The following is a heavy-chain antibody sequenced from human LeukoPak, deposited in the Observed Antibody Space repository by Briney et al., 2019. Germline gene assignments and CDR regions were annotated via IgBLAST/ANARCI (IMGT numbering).Heavy chain of an antibody. D-gene: IGHD6-6*01. CDR2: INPNSGGT. CDR3: ARNVQAARLGNAFDI. CDR1: GYTFTGYY. V-gene: IGHV1-2*02. J-gene: IGHJ3*02. Sequence: ASVKVSCKASGYTFTGYYMHWVRQAPGQGLEWMGWINPNSGGTNYAQKFQGRVTMTRDTSTSTVYMELSSLRSEDTAVYYCARNVQAARLGNAFDIWGQGTMVTVSS.